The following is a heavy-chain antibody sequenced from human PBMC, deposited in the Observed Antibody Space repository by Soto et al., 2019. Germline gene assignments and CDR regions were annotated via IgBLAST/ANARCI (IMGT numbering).Heavy chain of an antibody. J-gene: IGHJ4*02. V-gene: IGHV2-70*01. CDR2: IDWDDDK. CDR3: ARVRSRGYSGYDFDY. CDR1: GFSLRTSGMC. D-gene: IGHD5-12*01. Sequence: SGPTLVNPTQTLTLTCTFSGFSLRTSGMCVSWIRQPPGKALEWLALIDWDDDKYYSTSLKTRLTISKDTSKNQVVLTMTNMDPVDTATYYCARVRSRGYSGYDFDYWGQGTLVTVAS.